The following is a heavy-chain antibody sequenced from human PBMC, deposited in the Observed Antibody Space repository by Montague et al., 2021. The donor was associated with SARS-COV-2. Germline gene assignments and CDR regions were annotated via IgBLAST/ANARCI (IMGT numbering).Heavy chain of an antibody. CDR1: SGSISSDDYY. Sequence: TLSLTCTVSSGSISSDDYYWSWIRQRPGKGLEWIGFIYYSGNTYSNPSLKSRLTISIDTSRNHFSLKLSSVTAADTALYFCARVAPGGYSYGRTHLYSFDYWGQGTLVTISS. V-gene: IGHV4-31*03. CDR2: IYYSGNT. D-gene: IGHD5-18*01. CDR3: ARVAPGGYSYGRTHLYSFDY. J-gene: IGHJ4*02.